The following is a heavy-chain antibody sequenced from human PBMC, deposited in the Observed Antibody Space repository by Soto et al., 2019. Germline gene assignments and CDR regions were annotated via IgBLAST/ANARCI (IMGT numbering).Heavy chain of an antibody. J-gene: IGHJ6*02. CDR2: IKSSGDIT. V-gene: IGHV1-46*01. CDR3: ATDTRLQYNDYYSMEV. CDR1: GYTFSTYH. Sequence: GASVKVSCKTSGYTFSTYHMHWVRLAPGQGLEWVGIIKSSGDITLYAQKFQGRVTMAEDTSTDTAYMELSSLRSEDTAVYYCATDTRLQYNDYYSMEVWGQGTTVTVSS.